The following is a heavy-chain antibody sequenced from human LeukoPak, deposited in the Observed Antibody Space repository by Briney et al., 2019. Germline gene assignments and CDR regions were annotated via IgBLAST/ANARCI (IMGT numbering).Heavy chain of an antibody. D-gene: IGHD5-18*01. V-gene: IGHV3-30*18. J-gene: IGHJ4*02. CDR3: AKDRGGRDSYGRNFFDY. CDR2: ISYDGSNK. Sequence: GGSLRLSCAASGFTFSNYGMHWVRQAPGKGLEWVAVISYDGSNKYYADSVKGRSTISRDNSKNTLHLQMSSLRDEDTAVYYCAKDRGGRDSYGRNFFDYWGQGTLVTVSS. CDR1: GFTFSNYG.